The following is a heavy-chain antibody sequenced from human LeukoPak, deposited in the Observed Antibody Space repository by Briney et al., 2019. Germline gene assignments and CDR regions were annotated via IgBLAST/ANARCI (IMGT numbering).Heavy chain of an antibody. CDR3: ATSAAYCLDY. CDR1: GSSISSFDW. Sequence: SGPLSLTCAVSGSSISSFDWCSWVSQPPGTELEWSGEIHHNGGTNYNPSLKSRVTISEDKSKNQLSLQLTSVTAADTAIYYCATSAAYCLDYWGQGTLVTVSS. D-gene: IGHD1-26*01. CDR2: IHHNGGT. J-gene: IGHJ4*02. V-gene: IGHV4-4*02.